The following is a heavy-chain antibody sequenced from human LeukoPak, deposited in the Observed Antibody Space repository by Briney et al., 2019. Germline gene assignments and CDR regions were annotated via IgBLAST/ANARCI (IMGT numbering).Heavy chain of an antibody. J-gene: IGHJ3*02. Sequence: ASVKVSCKASGYTFTSYYMHWVRQAPGQGLEWMGIINPSGGSTSYAQKFQARVTMTRDTSTSTVYMELSSPRSEDTAVYYCARAWGVDAFDIWGQGTMVTVSS. D-gene: IGHD7-27*01. CDR3: ARAWGVDAFDI. V-gene: IGHV1-46*01. CDR1: GYTFTSYY. CDR2: INPSGGST.